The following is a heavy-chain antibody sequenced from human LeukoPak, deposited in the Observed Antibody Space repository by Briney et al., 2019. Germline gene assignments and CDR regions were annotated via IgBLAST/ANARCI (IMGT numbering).Heavy chain of an antibody. CDR2: ISYDGNDK. D-gene: IGHD2-8*01. J-gene: IGHJ4*02. Sequence: GGSLRLSCAASGFSFKTYAMHCVRQAPGKGLEWVAVISYDGNDKYYTDSVKGRFTVSRDDSKTTLYLPMNSLRAEDTAVYYSARALIRYYFDQWGQGPLVTVSS. CDR3: ARALIRYYFDQ. CDR1: GFSFKTYA. V-gene: IGHV3-30*04.